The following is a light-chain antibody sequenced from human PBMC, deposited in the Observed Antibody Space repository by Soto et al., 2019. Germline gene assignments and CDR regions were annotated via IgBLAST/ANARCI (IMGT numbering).Light chain of an antibody. Sequence: ELVMTQSPVTLSLSSVARATLSSSAGQNIHTNLAWYQQKPGQAPRLLFYGASTGATGLPARFSGSGSGTEFTLTINSLQAEDCAVYYCQKYYNWPRTFGQGARRAIK. CDR2: GAS. J-gene: IGKJ5*01. CDR1: QNIHTN. V-gene: IGKV3-15*01. CDR3: QKYYNWPRT.